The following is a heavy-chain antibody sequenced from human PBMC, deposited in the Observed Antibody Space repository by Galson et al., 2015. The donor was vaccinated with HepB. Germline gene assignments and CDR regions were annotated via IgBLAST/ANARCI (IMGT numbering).Heavy chain of an antibody. Sequence: SAKVSCKASGYTFTSYGIRWVRKASGEGLEWMGWISAYNGKTNNAQKIQGRVTMTTDTSTITADMELRSLRADDTAVYYCASAHYSNYGHYYYYMDVCHKWTPVTVSS. V-gene: IGHV1-18*01. D-gene: IGHD4-11*01. CDR1: GYTFTSYG. CDR3: ASAHYSNYGHYYYYMDV. J-gene: IGHJ6*03. CDR2: ISAYNGKT.